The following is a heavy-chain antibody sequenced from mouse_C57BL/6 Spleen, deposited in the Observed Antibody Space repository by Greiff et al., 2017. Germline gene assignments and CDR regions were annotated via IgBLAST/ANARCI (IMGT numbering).Heavy chain of an antibody. V-gene: IGHV5-17*01. CDR2: ISSGSSTI. CDR1: GFTFSDYG. D-gene: IGHD2-1*01. CDR3: ARMVTGTFAY. J-gene: IGHJ3*01. Sequence: EVKLVESGGGLVKPGGSLKLSCAASGFTFSDYGMHWVRQAPEKGLEWVAYISSGSSTIYYADTVKGRCTISRDNAENTLFLQMTSMRSEDTAMYYCARMVTGTFAYWGQGTLVTVSA.